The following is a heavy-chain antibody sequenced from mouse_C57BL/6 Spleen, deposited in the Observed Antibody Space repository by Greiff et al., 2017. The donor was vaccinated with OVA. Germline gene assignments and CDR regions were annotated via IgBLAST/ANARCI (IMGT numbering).Heavy chain of an antibody. CDR1: GYTFTSYW. V-gene: IGHV1-59*01. CDR2: IDPSDSYT. D-gene: IGHD1-1*01. J-gene: IGHJ1*03. Sequence: VQLQQPGAELVRPGTSVKLSCKASGYTFTSYWMHWVKQRPGQGLEWIGVIDPSDSYTNYNQKFKGKATLTVDTSSSTAYMQLSSLTSEDSAVYYCASHCYGSSLDGWGTGTTVTVSS. CDR3: ASHCYGSSLDG.